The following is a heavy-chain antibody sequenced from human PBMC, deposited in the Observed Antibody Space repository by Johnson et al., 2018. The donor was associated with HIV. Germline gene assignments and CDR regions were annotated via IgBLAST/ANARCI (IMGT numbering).Heavy chain of an antibody. J-gene: IGHJ3*02. CDR2: IWYDGSNT. CDR1: GFTFNNYG. D-gene: IGHD3-3*01. V-gene: IGHV3-33*01. Sequence: VQLVESGGGVVQPGRSLRLSCAASGFTFNNYGMHWVRQAPGKGLEWVALIWYDGSNTFYLDSVKGRFTISRDRSQNTVYLQMNSLRAEDTAVYYCARVGGTFWRDLAFGIWGQGTMVTVSS. CDR3: ARVGGTFWRDLAFGI.